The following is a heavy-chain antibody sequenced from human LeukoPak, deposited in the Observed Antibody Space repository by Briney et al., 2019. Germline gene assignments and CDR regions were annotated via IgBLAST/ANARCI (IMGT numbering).Heavy chain of an antibody. V-gene: IGHV1-69*06. J-gene: IGHJ4*02. D-gene: IGHD5-18*01. Sequence: SVKVSCKASGGTFSSYAISWVRQAPGQGLEWMGRIIPIFGTAKYAQKFQGRVTITADKSTSTAYMELSSLRSEDTAVYYCATEVDTAMVTGFDYWGQVTLVTVSS. CDR2: IIPIFGTA. CDR3: ATEVDTAMVTGFDY. CDR1: GGTFSSYA.